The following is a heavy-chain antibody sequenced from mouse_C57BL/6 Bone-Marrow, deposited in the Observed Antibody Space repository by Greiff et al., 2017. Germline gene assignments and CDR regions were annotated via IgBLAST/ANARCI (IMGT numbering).Heavy chain of an antibody. V-gene: IGHV1-81*01. CDR1: GYTFTSYG. D-gene: IGHD2-3*01. CDR2: IYPRSGNT. Sequence: LVESGAELARPGASVKLSCKASGYTFTSYGISWVKQRTGQGLEWIGEIYPRSGNTYYNEKFKGKATLTADKSSSTAYMELRSLTSEDSAVYFCAREAGWLLPFDYWGQGTTRTVSS. J-gene: IGHJ2*01. CDR3: AREAGWLLPFDY.